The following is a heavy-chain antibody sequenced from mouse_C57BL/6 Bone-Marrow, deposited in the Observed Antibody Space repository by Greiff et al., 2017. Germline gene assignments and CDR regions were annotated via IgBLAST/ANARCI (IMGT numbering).Heavy chain of an antibody. CDR3: ARHYFSFAY. J-gene: IGHJ3*01. V-gene: IGHV1-19*01. CDR1: GYTFTDYY. CDR2: INPYNGGT. Sequence: VQLQQSGPVLVKPGASVKMSCKASGYTFTDYYMNWVKQSHGKSLEWIGVINPYNGGTSYNQKFKGKATLTVDKSSSTAYMELNSLTSEDSAVYYCARHYFSFAYWGQGTLVTVSA. D-gene: IGHD1-1*02.